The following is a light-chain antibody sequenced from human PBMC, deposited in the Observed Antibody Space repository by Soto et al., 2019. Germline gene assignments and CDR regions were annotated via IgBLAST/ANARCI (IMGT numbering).Light chain of an antibody. Sequence: QSALTQPASVSGSPGQSITISCTGTSSDVGGYIYVSWYQQHPGKAPKLMIYDVTSRPSGVSNRFSGSKSANTASLTISGLQAEDEANYFCASYTTATTWVFGGGTKVTVL. V-gene: IGLV2-14*01. J-gene: IGLJ3*02. CDR1: SSDVGGYIY. CDR3: ASYTTATTWV. CDR2: DVT.